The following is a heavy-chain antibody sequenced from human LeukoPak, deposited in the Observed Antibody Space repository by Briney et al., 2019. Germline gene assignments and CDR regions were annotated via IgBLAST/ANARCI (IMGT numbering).Heavy chain of an antibody. Sequence: GGSLRLSSAASGFTFSSYAMSWVRQAPGEGVEWVSAISGSGGSTYYADSVKGWFTISRDNSKNTLYLQMNSLRAEDTAVYYCAKDRDDGSGTDYFDYWGQGTLVTVSS. D-gene: IGHD3-10*01. CDR1: GFTFSSYA. V-gene: IGHV3-23*01. CDR2: ISGSGGST. J-gene: IGHJ4*02. CDR3: AKDRDDGSGTDYFDY.